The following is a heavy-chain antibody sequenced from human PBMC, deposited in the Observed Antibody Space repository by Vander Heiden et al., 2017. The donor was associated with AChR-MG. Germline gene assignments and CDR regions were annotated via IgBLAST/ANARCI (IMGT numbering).Heavy chain of an antibody. D-gene: IGHD4-17*01. CDR3: ARHRGDYGDPFDY. CDR1: GGSISSSSYY. CDR2: IYYSGST. J-gene: IGHJ4*02. V-gene: IGHV4-39*01. Sequence: QLQLQESGPGLVKPSETLSLTCTVSGGSISSSSYYWGWIRQPPGKGLEWIGSIYYSGSTYYNPSLKSRVTISVDTSKNQFSLKLSSVTAADTAVYYCARHRGDYGDPFDYWGQGTLVTVSS.